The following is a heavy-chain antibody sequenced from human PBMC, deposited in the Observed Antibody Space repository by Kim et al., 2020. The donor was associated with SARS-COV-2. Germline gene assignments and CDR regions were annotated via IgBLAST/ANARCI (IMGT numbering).Heavy chain of an antibody. CDR2: EK. D-gene: IGHD6-19*01. V-gene: IGHV3-7*01. Sequence: EKYYVDSVKGRFTISRDNSENSLYLQMRSLRAEDTGVYYCVSSTRGSAWSPWGQGTLVTVSS. J-gene: IGHJ5*02. CDR3: VSSTRGSAWSP.